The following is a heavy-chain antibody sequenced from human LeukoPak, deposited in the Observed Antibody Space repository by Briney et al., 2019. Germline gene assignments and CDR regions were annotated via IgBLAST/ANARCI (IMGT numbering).Heavy chain of an antibody. CDR2: VSHDGRNQ. J-gene: IGHJ5*02. CDR3: ARDEVGRLGSGVPWFDP. CDR1: GFTFTNYA. V-gene: IGHV3-30*04. Sequence: GWSLRLSCAASGFTFTNYAIHWVRRAPGRGLEWVALVSHDGRNQHYADSVKGRFTISRDNSKNTLYLQMNSLRAEDTAVYYCARDEVGRLGSGVPWFDPWGQGTLVTVSS. D-gene: IGHD3-3*01.